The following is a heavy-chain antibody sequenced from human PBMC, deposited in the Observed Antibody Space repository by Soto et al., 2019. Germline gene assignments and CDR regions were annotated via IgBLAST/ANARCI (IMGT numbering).Heavy chain of an antibody. CDR3: ARAGSTTSQPYSCHYYGMDV. CDR2: VSYEGNNK. J-gene: IGHJ6*02. CDR1: GFNFNNYN. Sequence: QVQLVASVGGVVQPGRTLRLSCAASGFNFNNYNLHWVRQAPGKGLEWFAVVSYEGNNKYSGDSGKGRFTISKDESKTTVYLQMTNLRSEDTANYYCARAGSTTSQPYSCHYYGMDVWGLGTTVTVPS. V-gene: IGHV3-30*03. D-gene: IGHD2-2*01.